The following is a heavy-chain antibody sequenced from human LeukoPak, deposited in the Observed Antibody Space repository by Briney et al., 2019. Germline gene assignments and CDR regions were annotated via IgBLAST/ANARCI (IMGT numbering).Heavy chain of an antibody. D-gene: IGHD3-10*01. CDR2: IYYSGST. CDR1: GDSVSSTGYY. V-gene: IGHV4-39*01. CDR3: AKAGGYGSGSYRNWFDP. Sequence: SETLSLTCTVSGDSVSSTGYYWGWIRQPPGKGLEWIGTIYYSGSTYYNPSLKSRVTMSEDTSRNQFSLRLGSVNAADTAVYYCAKAGGYGSGSYRNWFDPWGQGTLVTVSS. J-gene: IGHJ5*02.